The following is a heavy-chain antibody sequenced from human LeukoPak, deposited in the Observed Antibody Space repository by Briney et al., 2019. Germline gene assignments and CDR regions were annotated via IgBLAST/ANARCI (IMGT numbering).Heavy chain of an antibody. D-gene: IGHD2-21*02. CDR3: ARAVTVVTRGGLVFDY. CDR2: TDTSGNYI. CDR1: GFTFSNYG. V-gene: IGHV3-21*06. J-gene: IGHJ4*02. Sequence: PGGSLRLSCEASGFTFSNYGMNWVRQAPGKGLEWVSFTDTSGNYIYYGDSVKGRFTISRDNARNLLFLQMNSLRDEDTSVYYCARAVTVVTRGGLVFDYWGQGTLVTVSS.